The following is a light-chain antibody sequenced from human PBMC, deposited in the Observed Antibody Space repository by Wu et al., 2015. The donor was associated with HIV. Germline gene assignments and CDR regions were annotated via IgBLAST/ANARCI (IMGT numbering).Light chain of an antibody. Sequence: EVVMTQSPATLSVSPGERASLSCRASQSVSSNLAWYQQKPGQAPRLLIWGASTRASGIPARFSGSGSGTDFTLTISSLEPEDFAVYYCQQRSNWPPETFGPGLSWTSN. J-gene: IGKJ2*01. CDR3: QQRSNWPPET. CDR1: QSVSSN. CDR2: GAS. V-gene: IGKV3-15*01.